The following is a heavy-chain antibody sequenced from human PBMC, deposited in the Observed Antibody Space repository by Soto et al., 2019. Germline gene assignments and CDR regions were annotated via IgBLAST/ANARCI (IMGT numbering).Heavy chain of an antibody. D-gene: IGHD2-2*01. Sequence: GDSLKISCKGSGYSFTSYWIGWVRQMPGKGLEWMGIIYPGDSDTRYSPSFQGQVTISADKSISTAYLQWSSLKASDTAMYYCARHEGYCSSTSCPHYYYGMDVWGQGTTITVSS. CDR2: IYPGDSDT. V-gene: IGHV5-51*01. CDR3: ARHEGYCSSTSCPHYYYGMDV. CDR1: GYSFTSYW. J-gene: IGHJ6*02.